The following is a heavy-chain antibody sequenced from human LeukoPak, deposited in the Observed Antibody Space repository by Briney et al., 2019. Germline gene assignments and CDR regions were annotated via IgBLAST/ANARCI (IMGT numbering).Heavy chain of an antibody. CDR3: AKDYRSSYGYDFHY. CDR2: ISGSGGST. CDR1: GFTFSSYA. V-gene: IGHV3-23*01. J-gene: IGHJ4*02. Sequence: PGGSLRLSCAASGFTFSSYAMSWVRQAPGKGLEWVSAISGSGGSTYYADSVRGRFTISRDNSKNTLYLQMNSLRAEDTAVYYCAKDYRSSYGYDFHYWGQGTLVTVSS. D-gene: IGHD5-18*01.